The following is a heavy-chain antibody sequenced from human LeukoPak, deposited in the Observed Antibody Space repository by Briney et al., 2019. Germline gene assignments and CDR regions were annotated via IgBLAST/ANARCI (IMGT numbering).Heavy chain of an antibody. J-gene: IGHJ6*02. D-gene: IGHD2/OR15-2a*01. CDR2: IYYNGDT. V-gene: IGHV4-59*08. CDR3: ARTAHFPYYAGMDV. Sequence: SETLSLTCTVSGGSFNSYYWRWMRQPPGKGLVWIGNIYYNGDTNYNPSLKRRVTISIDTSKNHFSLKLSSVTALDTAVYYCARTAHFPYYAGMDVWGQGTTVTVS. CDR1: GGSFNSYY.